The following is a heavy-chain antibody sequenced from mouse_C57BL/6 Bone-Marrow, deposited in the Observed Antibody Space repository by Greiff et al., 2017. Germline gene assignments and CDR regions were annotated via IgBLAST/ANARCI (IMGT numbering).Heavy chain of an antibody. CDR2: INPNNGGT. J-gene: IGHJ4*01. CDR3: ATGTAQEERPAMDY. D-gene: IGHD3-2*02. CDR1: GYTFTDYN. Sequence: VQLKESGPELVKTGASVKMSCKASGYTFTDYNMHWVKQSHGKSLEWIGYINPNNGGTSYNQKFKGKATLTVNKSSSTAYMELRSLTSEDSAVYYCATGTAQEERPAMDYWGQGTSVTVSS. V-gene: IGHV1-22*01.